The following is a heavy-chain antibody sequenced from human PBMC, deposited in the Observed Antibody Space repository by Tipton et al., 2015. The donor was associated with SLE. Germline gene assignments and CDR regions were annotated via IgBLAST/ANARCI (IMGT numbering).Heavy chain of an antibody. V-gene: IGHV4-39*07. CDR3: ARHPKRESGSQFLFDY. CDR1: GGSITNSNYF. Sequence: TLSLTCSVSGGSITNSNYFWGWIRQPPGKGLEWIGNIYYSGSPYYNPSLKSRVTISVNTSKNQFSLRLSSVTAADTAVYYCARHPKRESGSQFLFDYWGQGTLVTVSS. D-gene: IGHD2-21*01. J-gene: IGHJ4*02. CDR2: IYYSGSP.